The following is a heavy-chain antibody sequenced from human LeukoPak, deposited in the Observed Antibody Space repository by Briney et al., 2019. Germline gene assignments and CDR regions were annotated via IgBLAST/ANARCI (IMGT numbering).Heavy chain of an antibody. CDR3: ARETTRRGAFDI. D-gene: IGHD4-11*01. Sequence: GGSLRLSCAASGFTFSDNYMSWIRQAPGKGLEWVSYISSSGTTIYYADCVKGRFTISRDNGKSSLYLQMNSLRAEDTAVYYCARETTRRGAFDIWGQGIMVTVSS. CDR2: ISSSGTTI. V-gene: IGHV3-11*01. CDR1: GFTFSDNY. J-gene: IGHJ3*02.